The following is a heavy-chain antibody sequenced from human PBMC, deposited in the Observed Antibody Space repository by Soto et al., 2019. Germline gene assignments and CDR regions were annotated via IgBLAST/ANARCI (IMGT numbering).Heavy chain of an antibody. V-gene: IGHV1-2*04. CDR3: ARSEVRGVNPDAFDI. CDR1: GYTFTGYY. J-gene: IGHJ3*02. Sequence: ASVKVSCKASGYTFTGYYMHWVRQPPGQGLEWMGWINPNSGGTNYAQKFQGWVTMTRDTSISTAYMELSRLRSDDTAVYYCARSEVRGVNPDAFDIWGQGTMVTVSS. D-gene: IGHD3-10*01. CDR2: INPNSGGT.